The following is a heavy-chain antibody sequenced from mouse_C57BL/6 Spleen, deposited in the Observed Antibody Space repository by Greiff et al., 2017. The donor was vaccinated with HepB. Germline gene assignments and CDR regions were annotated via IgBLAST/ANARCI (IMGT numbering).Heavy chain of an antibody. V-gene: IGHV14-1*01. CDR1: GFNIKDYY. Sequence: VQLQQSGAELVRPGASVKLSCTASGFNIKDYYMHWVKQRPEQGLEWIGRIDPEDGDTEYAPKFQGKATMTADTSSNTAYLQLSSLTSEDTAVYYCTIYYGNYGWYFDVWGTGTTVTVSS. J-gene: IGHJ1*03. CDR3: TIYYGNYGWYFDV. CDR2: IDPEDGDT. D-gene: IGHD2-1*01.